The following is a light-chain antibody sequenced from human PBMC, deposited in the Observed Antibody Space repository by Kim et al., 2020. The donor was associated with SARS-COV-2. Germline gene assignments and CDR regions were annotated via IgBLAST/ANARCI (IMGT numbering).Light chain of an antibody. Sequence: DIQMTQSPSTLSASVGDRVTITCRASQSISSWLAWYQQKPGKAPKLLIYDASSLESGVPSRFSGSVSGTEFTLTISSLQPDDFATYYCQQYNSYPTFGGWTKVDIK. CDR1: QSISSW. V-gene: IGKV1-5*01. J-gene: IGKJ4*01. CDR2: DAS. CDR3: QQYNSYPT.